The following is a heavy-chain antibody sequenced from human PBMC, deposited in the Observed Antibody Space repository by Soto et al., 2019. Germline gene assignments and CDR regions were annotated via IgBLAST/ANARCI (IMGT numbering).Heavy chain of an antibody. Sequence: ASVKVSCKASGYTFTGYYMHWVRQAPGQGLEWMGWINPNSGGTNYAQKFQGWVTMTRDTSISTAYMELSRLRSDDTAVYYCARGPPRHLIAVAGTRYFDVWGQGTLVTVSS. D-gene: IGHD6-19*01. V-gene: IGHV1-2*04. CDR3: ARGPPRHLIAVAGTRYFDV. CDR2: INPNSGGT. J-gene: IGHJ4*02. CDR1: GYTFTGYY.